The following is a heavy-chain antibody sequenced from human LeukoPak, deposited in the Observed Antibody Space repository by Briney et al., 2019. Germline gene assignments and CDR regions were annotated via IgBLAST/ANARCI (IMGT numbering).Heavy chain of an antibody. CDR3: ARGHLVFAY. V-gene: IGHV4-59*01. J-gene: IGHJ4*02. D-gene: IGHD6-6*01. CDR2: VYYSGST. CDR1: GGSIGSYY. Sequence: PSETLSLTCTVSGGSIGSYYWSWIRQPPGKGLEWIGYVYYSGSTSYNPSLKSRVTISVDTSKNQFSLKVSSVTAADTALYYCARGHLVFAYWGQGTLVTVSS.